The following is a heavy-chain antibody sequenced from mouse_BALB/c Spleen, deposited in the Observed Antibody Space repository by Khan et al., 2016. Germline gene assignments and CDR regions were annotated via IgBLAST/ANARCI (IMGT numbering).Heavy chain of an antibody. D-gene: IGHD1-1*01. J-gene: IGHJ1*01. CDR2: INTYSGES. CDR3: ATYRYYDGSSRYFDV. V-gene: IGHV9-3-1*01. CDR1: GYTFTNYG. Sequence: QIQLVQSGPELKRPGKTVKISCKASGYTFTNYGINWVKQAPGKGLKWMGWINTYSGESTYADDFKGRFAFSLETSANTAYLQINNLKNEDTVTSFCATYRYYDGSSRYFDVWGAGTTVTVSS.